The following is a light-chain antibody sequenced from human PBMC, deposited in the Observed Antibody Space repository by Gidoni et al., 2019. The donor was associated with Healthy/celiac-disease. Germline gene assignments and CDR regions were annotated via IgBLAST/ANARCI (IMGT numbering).Light chain of an antibody. CDR1: SSNIGAGYD. CDR2: GNR. V-gene: IGLV1-40*01. J-gene: IGLJ2*01. CDR3: QSYDSSLVV. Sequence: QSVLTQPPSVSGATGQRVTISCTGSSSNIGAGYDVHWYQQLPGTAPNLLIYGNRNRPSVVPDRFSGSKSCTSASLAITGLHADDEADYYCQSYDSSLVVFGGGTKLTVL.